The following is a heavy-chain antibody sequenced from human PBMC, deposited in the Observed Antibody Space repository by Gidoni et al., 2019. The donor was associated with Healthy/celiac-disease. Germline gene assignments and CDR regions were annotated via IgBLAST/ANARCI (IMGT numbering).Heavy chain of an antibody. D-gene: IGHD2-15*01. CDR1: GYTFTGYY. V-gene: IGHV1-2*02. CDR2: INPNSGGT. CDR3: AVVVAAAGALDY. J-gene: IGHJ4*02. Sequence: QVQLVPSGAEVKKPGASVKVSCKASGYTFTGYYMHWVRQAPGQGLEWMGWINPNSGGTNYAQKFQGRGTMTRDTSISTGYMELSRLRSDDTAVYYCAVVVAAAGALDYWGQGTLVTVSS.